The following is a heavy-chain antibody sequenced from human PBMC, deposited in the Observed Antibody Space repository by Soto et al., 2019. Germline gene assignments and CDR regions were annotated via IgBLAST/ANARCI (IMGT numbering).Heavy chain of an antibody. CDR1: GYTFTSYY. CDR3: ARLRGGYDPFDY. J-gene: IGHJ4*02. Sequence: GPSVKVSCKASGYTFTSYYMHWVRQAPGQGLEWMGIINPSGGSTSYAQKFQGRVTMTRDTSTSTVYMELSSLRSEDTAVYYCARLRGGYDPFDYWGQGTLVTVSS. CDR2: INPSGGST. D-gene: IGHD5-12*01. V-gene: IGHV1-46*03.